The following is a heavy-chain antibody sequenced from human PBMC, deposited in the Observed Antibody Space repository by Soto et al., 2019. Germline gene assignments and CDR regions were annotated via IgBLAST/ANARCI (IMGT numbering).Heavy chain of an antibody. D-gene: IGHD2-21*01. V-gene: IGHV4-34*01. Sequence: SETLSLTCAVYGASLSDNYCNWLRQPPGKGLEWIGEINHSGNTHLNPSLKSRLTMAVDTSKNEFSLKLTSVSAADTAIYFCAREERKGIISWFDPWGQGTPVTVSS. CDR2: INHSGNT. CDR1: GASLSDNY. CDR3: AREERKGIISWFDP. J-gene: IGHJ5*02.